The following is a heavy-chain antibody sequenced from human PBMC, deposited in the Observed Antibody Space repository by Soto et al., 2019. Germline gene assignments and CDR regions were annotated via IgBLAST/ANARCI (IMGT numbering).Heavy chain of an antibody. J-gene: IGHJ6*02. D-gene: IGHD2-15*01. Sequence: QVQLQESGPGLVKPSETLSLTCSAPGGSISSNYWSWIRQPPGKGLECIGYIYYTGSTNYNHSLTSRVTISVYTSKNQFSLNLRSVTAAGTAVYYCARALRGVVVVAAREMDGWGQGTTVTVSS. CDR2: IYYTGST. V-gene: IGHV4-59*01. CDR1: GGSISSNY. CDR3: ARALRGVVVVAAREMDG.